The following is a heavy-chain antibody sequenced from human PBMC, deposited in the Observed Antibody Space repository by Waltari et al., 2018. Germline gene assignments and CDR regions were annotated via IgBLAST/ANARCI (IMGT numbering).Heavy chain of an antibody. CDR3: ATEGYYYDPARLF. CDR1: GYTFTDYY. Sequence: EVQLVQSGAEVKKPGATVKISCKVSGYTFTDYYMHWVQQAPGKGLEWMGLVDPEEGETIYEEEFQGKVTITAETSTDTAYMELSSLRSEDTAVYYCATEGYYYDPARLFWGQGTLVTVSS. V-gene: IGHV1-69-2*01. D-gene: IGHD3-22*01. J-gene: IGHJ4*02. CDR2: VDPEEGET.